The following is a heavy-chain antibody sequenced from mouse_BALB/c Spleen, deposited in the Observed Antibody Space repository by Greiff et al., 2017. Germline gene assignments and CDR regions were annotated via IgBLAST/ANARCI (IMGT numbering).Heavy chain of an antibody. CDR1: GFSLTSYG. CDR3: ARDRGNYYGSSYYAMDY. Sequence: VKVVESGPGLVAPSQSLSITCTVSGFSLTSYGVHWVRQPPGKGLEWLGVIWAGGSTNYNSALMSRLSISKDNSKSQVFLKMNSLQTDDTAMYYCARDRGNYYGSSYYAMDYWGQGTSVTVSS. V-gene: IGHV2-9*02. J-gene: IGHJ4*01. D-gene: IGHD1-1*01. CDR2: IWAGGST.